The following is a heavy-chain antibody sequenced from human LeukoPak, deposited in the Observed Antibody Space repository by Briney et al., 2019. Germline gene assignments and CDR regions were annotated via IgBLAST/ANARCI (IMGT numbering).Heavy chain of an antibody. Sequence: GGSLRLSCAASGFTFSNSWMSWVRQAPGKGQEWVANIKKDGSEKYYVDSVKGRLTISRDNAKNSLYLQMNSLRVEDTAVYYCEGSAGYWGQGTLVTVSS. CDR3: EGSAGY. V-gene: IGHV3-7*01. CDR2: IKKDGSEK. CDR1: GFTFSNSW. D-gene: IGHD6-25*01. J-gene: IGHJ4*02.